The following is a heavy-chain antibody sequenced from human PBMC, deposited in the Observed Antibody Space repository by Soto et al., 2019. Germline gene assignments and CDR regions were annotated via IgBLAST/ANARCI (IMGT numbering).Heavy chain of an antibody. CDR3: AKGESSGYLGN. D-gene: IGHD3-22*01. V-gene: IGHV3-23*01. J-gene: IGHJ4*02. Sequence: EVKLLESGGGLVQPGGSLRVSCVASGFTFVSHAIYWVRQAPGKGLEWVSTISGSGSVIHYADSVKGRFTISRDKSKNTVFLQMNSPRAEDTAIYYCAKGESSGYLGNWGRGTLVTVSS. CDR2: ISGSGSVI. CDR1: GFTFVSHA.